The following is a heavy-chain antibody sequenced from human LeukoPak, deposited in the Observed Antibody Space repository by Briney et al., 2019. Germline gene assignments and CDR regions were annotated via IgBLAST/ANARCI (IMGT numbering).Heavy chain of an antibody. CDR2: VYSTGST. CDR3: ARGLEVGADRALDY. D-gene: IGHD1-1*01. CDR1: GGSISNYY. V-gene: IGHV4-4*07. Sequence: SETLSLTCTVSGGSISNYYWSWIRQPAGKGLEWIGRVYSTGSTDYNPSLKSRVTMSVDTSKNQFSGKVNSVTAADTAVYYCARGLEVGADRALDYWGQGTLVTVSS. J-gene: IGHJ4*02.